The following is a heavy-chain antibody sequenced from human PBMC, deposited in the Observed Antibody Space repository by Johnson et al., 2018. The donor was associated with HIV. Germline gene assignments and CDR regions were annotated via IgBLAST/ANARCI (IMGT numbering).Heavy chain of an antibody. CDR1: GFTFSSYA. CDR2: ISGSGGST. J-gene: IGHJ3*02. D-gene: IGHD6-13*01. Sequence: VQLVESGGGLVQPGGSLRLSCAASGFTFSSYAMSWVRQAPGKGLEWVSAISGSGGSTYYGDSVKGRFTISRDNYKDTLYLQVNSLRAEDTAVYYCAKSPRGYSSIWGQGTMVTVSS. V-gene: IGHV3-23*04. CDR3: AKSPRGYSSI.